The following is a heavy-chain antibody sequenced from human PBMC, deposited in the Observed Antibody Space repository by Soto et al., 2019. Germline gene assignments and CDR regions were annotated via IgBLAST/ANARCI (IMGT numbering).Heavy chain of an antibody. CDR2: IYSNGRT. CDR1: GGSISSYY. Sequence: SETLSLTCTVSGGSISSYYWTWIRQPPGKGLEWIGYIYSNGRTNYNPSLKSRVTISVDTSKNQFSLKLRSVTAADTAVYYCTSGVNWNDVSDYWGQGTLVTAPQ. J-gene: IGHJ4*02. CDR3: TSGVNWNDVSDY. D-gene: IGHD1-1*01. V-gene: IGHV4-59*01.